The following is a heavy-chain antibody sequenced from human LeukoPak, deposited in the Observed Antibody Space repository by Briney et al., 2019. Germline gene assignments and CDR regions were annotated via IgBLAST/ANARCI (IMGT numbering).Heavy chain of an antibody. V-gene: IGHV4-30-4*01. CDR2: IYYSGST. CDR1: GGSISSGDYY. Sequence: SQTLSLTCTVSGGSISSGDYYWSWICQPPGKGLEWIGYIYYSGSTYYNPSLKSRVTISVDTSKNQFSLKLSSVTAADTAVYFCARGRGSYSESRIQQWGQGILVTVSS. CDR3: ARGRGSYSESRIQQ. D-gene: IGHD3-10*01. J-gene: IGHJ1*01.